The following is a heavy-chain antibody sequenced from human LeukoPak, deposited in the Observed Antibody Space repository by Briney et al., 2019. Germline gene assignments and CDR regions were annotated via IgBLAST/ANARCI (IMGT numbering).Heavy chain of an antibody. V-gene: IGHV4-59*01. J-gene: IGHJ4*02. D-gene: IGHD6-19*01. CDR1: GGSFSSYY. Sequence: SETLSLTCTVSGGSFSSYYWSWIRQPPGKGLEWIGYIFYSGSTNYNPSLKSRVTISVDTSKNQFSLRLSSVTPADTAVYYCAWAVSREWLLNYFDSWGQGNLVTVSS. CDR3: AWAVSREWLLNYFDS. CDR2: IFYSGST.